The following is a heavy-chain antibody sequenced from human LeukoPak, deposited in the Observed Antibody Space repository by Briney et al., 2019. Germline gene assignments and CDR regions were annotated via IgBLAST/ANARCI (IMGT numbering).Heavy chain of an antibody. CDR3: ARGLFVAGSFFDS. CDR1: RFTFSDYY. CDR2: ISPSGGAI. D-gene: IGHD1-26*01. J-gene: IGHJ4*02. V-gene: IGHV3-11*04. Sequence: GGSLRLSCAASRFTFSDYYMSWIRQAPGKGLEWLSFISPSGGAIYYADSVKGRFTISRDNAKNSLYLQMNSLKAEDTAVYYCARGLFVAGSFFDSWGQGTLVTVSS.